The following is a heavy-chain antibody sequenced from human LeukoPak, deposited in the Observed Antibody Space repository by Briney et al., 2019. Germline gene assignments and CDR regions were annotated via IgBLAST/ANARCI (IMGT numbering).Heavy chain of an antibody. CDR1: GFTFSDHY. V-gene: IGHV3-72*01. CDR2: SKNKANSYIT. D-gene: IGHD2-15*01. Sequence: GGSLRLSCAAAGFTFSDHYMDWVRQAPGKGLEWVGRSKNKANSYITQYAAFAQGRFTISRDDSKNSLYLQINSLKTEDTAVYYCARDDGGQGDYWGQGTLVTVSS. CDR3: ARDDGGQGDY. J-gene: IGHJ4*02.